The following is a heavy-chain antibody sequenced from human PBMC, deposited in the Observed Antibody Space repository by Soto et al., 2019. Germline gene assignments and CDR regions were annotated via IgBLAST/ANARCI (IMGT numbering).Heavy chain of an antibody. CDR1: GFTVTNYY. D-gene: IGHD1-26*01. CDR3: ASDRTGAAYFDY. J-gene: IGHJ4*02. V-gene: IGHV1-46*03. CDR2: INPAGDTT. Sequence: QVQLVQSGAEVKKPGTSVKVSCKASGFTVTNYYMHWLRLAPGQGPEWMGLINPAGDTTSFAPKFRGRVTVTRHTSTSTIYMEMRGLRSDDTAFYYCASDRTGAAYFDYWGQGTLVTVS.